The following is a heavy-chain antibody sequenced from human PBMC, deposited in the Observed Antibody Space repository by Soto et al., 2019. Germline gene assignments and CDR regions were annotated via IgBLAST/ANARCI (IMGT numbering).Heavy chain of an antibody. CDR2: INPGTGST. J-gene: IGHJ4*02. CDR1: GYSFTSYY. Sequence: QVQLVHSGPEVKKPGASVKVSCKASGYSFTSYYMHWVRQGPGQGLEWMGKINPGTGSTIYAQRFQRGITMTRDTATSTVYMELSSLRFEDTAVYYCARESSYGYNFFDYWGQGTLVTVSS. V-gene: IGHV1-46*01. D-gene: IGHD3-16*02. CDR3: ARESSYGYNFFDY.